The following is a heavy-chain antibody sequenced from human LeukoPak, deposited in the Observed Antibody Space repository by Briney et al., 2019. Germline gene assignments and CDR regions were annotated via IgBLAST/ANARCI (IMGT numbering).Heavy chain of an antibody. J-gene: IGHJ3*02. V-gene: IGHV1-18*01. D-gene: IGHD3-22*01. Sequence: ASVKVSCKASGYTFSSYGISSVRQAPGQRLEWWGGISAYNGNTNYAQKHQGRVTMTTDTSTSTANMELRSLRSDDTAVYYCARDRCSSASETYYYDSSCYFGDAFDIWGQGTMVTVSS. CDR2: ISAYNGNT. CDR1: GYTFSSYG. CDR3: ARDRCSSASETYYYDSSCYFGDAFDI.